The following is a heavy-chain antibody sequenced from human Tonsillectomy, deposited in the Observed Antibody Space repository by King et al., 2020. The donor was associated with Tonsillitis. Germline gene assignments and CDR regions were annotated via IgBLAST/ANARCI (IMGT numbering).Heavy chain of an antibody. D-gene: IGHD1-1*01. CDR3: ARRTGTWGFDY. CDR1: GFSLRTTGMC. Sequence: ITLKESGPALVKPTQTLRLTCTFSGFSLRTTGMCVSWIRQPPGKALEWLALIDWGDDKYYSTSLKTRPTISKDTPKNQVVLTMTNMDPVDTATYYCARRTGTWGFDYWGQGTLVTVSS. CDR2: IDWGDDK. J-gene: IGHJ4*02. V-gene: IGHV2-70*01.